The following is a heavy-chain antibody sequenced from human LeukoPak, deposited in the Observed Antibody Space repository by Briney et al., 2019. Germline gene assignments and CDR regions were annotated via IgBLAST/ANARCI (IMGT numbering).Heavy chain of an antibody. CDR2: ISSSSSTI. D-gene: IGHD3-10*02. V-gene: IGHV3-48*04. CDR3: AELGITMIGGV. CDR1: GFTFSSYS. J-gene: IGHJ6*04. Sequence: GGSLRLSCAASGFTFSSYSMNWVRQAPGKGLAWVSYISSSSSTIYYAESVKGRFTISRDNAKNSLYLQMNSLRAEDTAVYYCAELGITMIGGVWGKGTTVTISS.